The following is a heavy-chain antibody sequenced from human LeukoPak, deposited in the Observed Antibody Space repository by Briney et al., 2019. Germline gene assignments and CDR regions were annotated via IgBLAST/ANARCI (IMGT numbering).Heavy chain of an antibody. J-gene: IGHJ3*02. CDR3: ARRNSDSTPGGFDI. CDR1: GYSFTNYW. D-gene: IGHD3-22*01. Sequence: GESLKISCKASGYSFTNYWIGWVRQMPGKGLEWMGIIYTGDSDTRYSPSFQGQVTISADKSITTAYLQWSSLKASDTAMYYCARRNSDSTPGGFDIWGQGTMVIVSS. V-gene: IGHV5-51*01. CDR2: IYTGDSDT.